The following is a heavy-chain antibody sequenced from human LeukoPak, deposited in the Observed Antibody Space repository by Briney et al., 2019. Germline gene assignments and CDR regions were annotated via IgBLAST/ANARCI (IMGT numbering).Heavy chain of an antibody. CDR2: FYHSGST. J-gene: IGHJ3*02. Sequence: SETLSLTCTVSGGSISSGAYYWSWIRQPPGKGLEWIGYFYHSGSTYYNPSLTSRVTISVDRSENQFSLTLTSVTAADTAVYYCASRTTDPTALAFDIWGQGTMVTVSS. CDR1: GGSISSGAYY. CDR3: ASRTTDPTALAFDI. D-gene: IGHD4-17*01. V-gene: IGHV4-30-2*01.